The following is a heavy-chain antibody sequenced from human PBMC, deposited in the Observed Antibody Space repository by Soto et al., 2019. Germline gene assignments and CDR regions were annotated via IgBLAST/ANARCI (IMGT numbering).Heavy chain of an antibody. Sequence: QITLKESGPTLVNPTQTLTLTCTFSGFSLSTSGVGVGWIRLPPGKALEWLALIYWNDDKRYSPSLKSRLTITKDTSKNQVVLTMTNMDPVDTATYYCAHSHIGLVYNNWFDPWGQGTLVTVSS. J-gene: IGHJ5*02. CDR2: IYWNDDK. V-gene: IGHV2-5*01. D-gene: IGHD3-3*01. CDR1: GFSLSTSGVG. CDR3: AHSHIGLVYNNWFDP.